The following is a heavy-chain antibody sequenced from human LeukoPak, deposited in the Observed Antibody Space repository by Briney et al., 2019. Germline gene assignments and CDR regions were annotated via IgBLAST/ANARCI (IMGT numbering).Heavy chain of an antibody. Sequence: GRSLRLSCAASGFTFSSYAMHWVRQAPGKGLEWVAVISYDGSNKYYADPVKGRFTISRDNSKNTLYLQMNSLRAEDTAVYYCARDRAYYYDSSGYWGPSFDYWGQGTLVTVSS. CDR2: ISYDGSNK. D-gene: IGHD3-22*01. V-gene: IGHV3-30-3*01. CDR3: ARDRAYYYDSSGYWGPSFDY. CDR1: GFTFSSYA. J-gene: IGHJ4*02.